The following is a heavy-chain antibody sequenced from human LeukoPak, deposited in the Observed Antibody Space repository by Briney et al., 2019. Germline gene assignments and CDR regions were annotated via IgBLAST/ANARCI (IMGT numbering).Heavy chain of an antibody. Sequence: GGSLRLPCEASGFIFSNYAMSWVRQAPGKGLEWVSTIHDRNYYADSVKGRFTISRDNSRSTLYLQMDSLRAEDTAVYYCAKDQPTDGYNSIWGRGTLVTVSS. CDR3: AKDQPTDGYNSI. CDR2: IHDRN. V-gene: IGHV3-23*01. CDR1: GFIFSNYA. D-gene: IGHD5-24*01. J-gene: IGHJ4*02.